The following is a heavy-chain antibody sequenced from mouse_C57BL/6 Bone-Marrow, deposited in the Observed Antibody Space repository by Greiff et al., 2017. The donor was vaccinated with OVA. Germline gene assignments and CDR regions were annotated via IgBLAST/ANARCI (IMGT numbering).Heavy chain of an antibody. CDR3: ARQVYYGSSYPYYYAMDY. Sequence: QVQLQQSGAELVKPGASVKMSCKASGYTFTTYPIEWMKQNHGKSLEWIGNFHPYNDDTKYNEKFKGKATLTVEKSSSTVYLELSRLTSDDSAVYYCARQVYYGSSYPYYYAMDYWGQGTSVTVSS. J-gene: IGHJ4*01. CDR2: FHPYNDDT. D-gene: IGHD1-1*01. V-gene: IGHV1-47*01. CDR1: GYTFTTYP.